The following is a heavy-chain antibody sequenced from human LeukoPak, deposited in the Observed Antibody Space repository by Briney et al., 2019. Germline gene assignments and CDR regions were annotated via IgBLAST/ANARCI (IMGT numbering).Heavy chain of an antibody. D-gene: IGHD5-12*01. Sequence: GGSLRLSCAASGFSFSDYDIHWVRLAPGKGLEWVTFIRYDGSNTYAEPVKGRFTISRDNSKNTVYLQMNSLAIEDTAIYYCAKNRWGSVATPDSWGQGTLVTVSS. CDR1: GFSFSDYD. CDR2: IRYDGSNT. J-gene: IGHJ4*02. V-gene: IGHV3-30*02. CDR3: AKNRWGSVATPDS.